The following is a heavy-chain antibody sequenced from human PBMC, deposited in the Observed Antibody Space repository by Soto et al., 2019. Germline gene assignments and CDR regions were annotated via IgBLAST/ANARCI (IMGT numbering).Heavy chain of an antibody. J-gene: IGHJ5*01. V-gene: IGHV4-59*01. CDR1: GGSIGGYY. CDR3: AKSRGITGTTFNWFDS. CDR2: ILYSGNT. D-gene: IGHD1-20*01. Sequence: PSETLSLTXNVSGGSIGGYYWNWIRQSPGRGLEWIGSILYSGNTNYNPSLSSRVTISVDPSKNQFSLKVHSVSAADTAIYYCAKSRGITGTTFNWFDSWGQGTQVTVS.